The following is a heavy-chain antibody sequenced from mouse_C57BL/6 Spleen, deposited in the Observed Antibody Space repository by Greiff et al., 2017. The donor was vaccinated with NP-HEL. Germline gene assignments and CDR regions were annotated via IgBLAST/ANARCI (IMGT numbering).Heavy chain of an antibody. V-gene: IGHV14-4*01. J-gene: IGHJ2*01. CDR3: TTGTTVVATDY. Sequence: VQLQQSGAELVRPGASVKLSCTASGFNIKDDYMHWVKQRPEQGLEWIGWIDPENGDTEYASKFQGKATITADTSSHTAYLQLSSLTSEDTAVYYCTTGTTVVATDYWGQGTTLTVSS. D-gene: IGHD1-1*01. CDR1: GFNIKDDY. CDR2: IDPENGDT.